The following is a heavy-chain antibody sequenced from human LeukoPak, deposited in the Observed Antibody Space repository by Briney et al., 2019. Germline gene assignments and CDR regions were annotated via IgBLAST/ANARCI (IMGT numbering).Heavy chain of an antibody. V-gene: IGHV3-7*04. D-gene: IGHD1-1*01. J-gene: IGHJ4*02. CDR1: GFTFSTYA. Sequence: PGRSLRLSCAASGFTFSTYAMHWVRQGPGKGLEWVAHIKEDGSDKYYVDSVRGRFTISRDNAKNLLYLQMTSLRAEDTAVYYCARELNWDADYWGQGTLVTVSS. CDR2: IKEDGSDK. CDR3: ARELNWDADY.